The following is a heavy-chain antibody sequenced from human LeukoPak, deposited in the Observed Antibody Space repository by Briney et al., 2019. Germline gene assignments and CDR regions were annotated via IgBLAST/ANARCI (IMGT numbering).Heavy chain of an antibody. J-gene: IGHJ4*02. CDR2: INSDGIST. Sequence: GGSLRLSCAASGFIFSTYWMYWVRQAPGRGLVWVSRINSDGISTNYADSVKGRFTISRENAKNTLYLQMNSLRAEDTAVYYCARVDDRAVAGTRAPDYWGQGTLVTVSS. CDR1: GFIFSTYW. CDR3: ARVDDRAVAGTRAPDY. D-gene: IGHD6-19*01. V-gene: IGHV3-74*01.